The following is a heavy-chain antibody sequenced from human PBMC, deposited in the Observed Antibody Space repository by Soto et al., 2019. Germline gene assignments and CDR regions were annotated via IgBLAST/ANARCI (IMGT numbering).Heavy chain of an antibody. V-gene: IGHV4-4*02. CDR1: GGSISSGDW. CDR2: IYYSGST. J-gene: IGHJ4*01. CDR3: SSRGCDSIFGTLDD. Sequence: SETLSLTCAVSGGSISSGDWCWSWVRQSPGKGLEWIGEIYYSGSTTYNPSLKSRVTISADKSENQFSLRLSSVTAADTAVYYLSSRGCDSIFGTLDDGAHRTLVTVPS. D-gene: IGHD3-3*02.